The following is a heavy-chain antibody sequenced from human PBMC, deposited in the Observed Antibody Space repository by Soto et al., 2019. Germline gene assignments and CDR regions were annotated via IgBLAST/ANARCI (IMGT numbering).Heavy chain of an antibody. V-gene: IGHV4-59*01. J-gene: IGHJ6*02. CDR3: ARGGQWKLLVPNYYPYYYYGMDV. D-gene: IGHD1-26*01. Sequence: TLSLTCTVSGGSISSYYWSWIRQPPGKGLEWIGYIYYSGSTNYNPSLKSRVTISVDTSKNQFSLKLSSVTAADTAVYYCARGGQWKLLVPNYYPYYYYGMDVWGQGTTVTVSS. CDR1: GGSISSYY. CDR2: IYYSGST.